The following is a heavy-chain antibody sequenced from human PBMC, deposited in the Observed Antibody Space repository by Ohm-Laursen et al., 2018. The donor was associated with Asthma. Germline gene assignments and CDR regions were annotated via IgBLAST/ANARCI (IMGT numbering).Heavy chain of an antibody. Sequence: GSLRLSCAASGFTSGITFSDYWFHWLRQAPGKGLVWVSRINHYGSGTDYADSVKGRFTISRDNSKNTLYLQMNSLRAEDTAVYYCAREPVLRFLEWSSTKDVWGQGTTVTVSS. CDR1: GFTSGITFSDYW. J-gene: IGHJ6*02. D-gene: IGHD3-3*01. V-gene: IGHV3-74*01. CDR2: INHYGSGT. CDR3: AREPVLRFLEWSSTKDV.